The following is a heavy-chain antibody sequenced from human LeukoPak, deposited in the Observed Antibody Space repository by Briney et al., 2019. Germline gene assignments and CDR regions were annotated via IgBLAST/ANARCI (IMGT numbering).Heavy chain of an antibody. D-gene: IGHD3-9*01. J-gene: IGHJ4*02. CDR1: GFTFSNAW. CDR3: AKDLLRYFDWLLYRVPDY. V-gene: IGHV3-23*01. CDR2: ISGSGGST. Sequence: QPGGSLRLSCAASGFTFSNAWMSWVRQAPGKGLEWVSTISGSGGSTYYADSVKGRFTISRDNSKNTLYLQMNSLRAEDTAVYYCAKDLLRYFDWLLYRVPDYWGQGTLVTVSS.